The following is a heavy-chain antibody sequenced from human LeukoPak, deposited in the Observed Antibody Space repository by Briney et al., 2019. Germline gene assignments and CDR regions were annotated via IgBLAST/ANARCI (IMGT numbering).Heavy chain of an antibody. D-gene: IGHD3-10*01. CDR2: IYYSGST. CDR1: GGSIRSGGYS. J-gene: IGHJ5*02. V-gene: IGHV4-30-4*07. CDR3: ARESNYYGSGTGWFDP. Sequence: SETLSLTCAVSGGSIRSGGYSWSWIRQPPGRGLEWIGYIYYSGSTYYNPSLKSRVTISVDTSKNQFSLKLSSVTAADTAVYYCARESNYYGSGTGWFDPWGQGTLVTVSS.